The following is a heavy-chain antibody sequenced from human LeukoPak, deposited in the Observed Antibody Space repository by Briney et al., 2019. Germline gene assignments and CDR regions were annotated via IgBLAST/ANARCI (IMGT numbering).Heavy chain of an antibody. J-gene: IGHJ4*02. CDR1: GCTFTSYD. V-gene: IGHV1-8*01. D-gene: IGHD1-14*01. Sequence: SVKVSCKASGCTFTSYDINWVRQATGQRLEWMGWMNPNSGNTNYAQKFQGRVTMTRNTSISTAYMELSSLRSEDPAVYYCARAQRRMGASDANRRWLRNFDYWGQGTLVTVSS. CDR3: ARAQRRMGASDANRRWLRNFDY. CDR2: MNPNSGNT.